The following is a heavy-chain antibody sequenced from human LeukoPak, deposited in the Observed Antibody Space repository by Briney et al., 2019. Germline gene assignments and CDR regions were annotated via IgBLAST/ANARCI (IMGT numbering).Heavy chain of an antibody. Sequence: SETLSLTCTVSGDSISSSYWSWIRQPPGKGLEWIGYVYYTGSSYYNPSLKSRATTSIDMSKNQFSLKLTSMTAADTVVYYCAGYGSGSYYKAFDFWGQGILVTVSS. CDR1: GDSISSSY. CDR2: VYYTGSS. CDR3: AGYGSGSYYKAFDF. D-gene: IGHD3-10*01. V-gene: IGHV4-59*01. J-gene: IGHJ4*02.